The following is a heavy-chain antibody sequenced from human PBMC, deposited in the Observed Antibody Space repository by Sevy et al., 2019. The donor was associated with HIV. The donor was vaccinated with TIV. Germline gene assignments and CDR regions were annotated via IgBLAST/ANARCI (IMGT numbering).Heavy chain of an antibody. J-gene: IGHJ3*02. CDR2: IRHDGSQE. D-gene: IGHD2-8*02. CDR1: GFTFNNNA. V-gene: IGHV3-30*02. Sequence: GGSLRLSCAASGFTFNNNAMHWVRQAPGKGLEWVAFIRHDGSQEYYADSVKARFTISRDNSKNTLYLQMNSLRAEDTAVYYCAKDRKVLLVVYAIPFDAIDMWGQGTMVTVSS. CDR3: AKDRKVLLVVYAIPFDAIDM.